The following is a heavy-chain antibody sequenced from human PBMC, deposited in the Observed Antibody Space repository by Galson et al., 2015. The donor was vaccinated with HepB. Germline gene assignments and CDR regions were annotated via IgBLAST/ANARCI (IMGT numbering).Heavy chain of an antibody. CDR2: IYPDDSDI. Sequence: QSGAEVKKPGESLKISCKASGYSFTTYWIGWVRQMPGKGLEWMAIIYPDDSDITYNPSVEGQVTLSADKSIRTAYLQWGSLKASDTAMYYCARHVFSCVNTSCYGGFDIWGQGTKVIVSS. CDR1: GYSFTTYW. V-gene: IGHV5-51*01. J-gene: IGHJ3*02. D-gene: IGHD4-23*01. CDR3: ARHVFSCVNTSCYGGFDI.